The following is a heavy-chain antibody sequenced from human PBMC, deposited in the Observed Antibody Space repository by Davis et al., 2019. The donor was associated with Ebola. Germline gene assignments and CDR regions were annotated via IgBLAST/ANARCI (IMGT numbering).Heavy chain of an antibody. J-gene: IGHJ4*02. CDR2: ISGSGVT. Sequence: GESLKISCAASGFTSSNYAMSWVRQAPGKGLEWASSISGSGVTYFPDSVEGRFTISRDNSKNTLYLQMNSLRAEDTAVYYCARELQSSGYYARYYFDYWGQGTLVTVSS. V-gene: IGHV3-23*01. CDR1: GFTSSNYA. D-gene: IGHD3-22*01. CDR3: ARELQSSGYYARYYFDY.